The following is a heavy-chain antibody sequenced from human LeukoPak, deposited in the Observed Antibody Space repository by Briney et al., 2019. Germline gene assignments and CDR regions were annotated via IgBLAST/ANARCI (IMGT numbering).Heavy chain of an antibody. CDR3: ARGPTYYDFWSGPGDY. V-gene: IGHV3-53*05. Sequence: GGSLRLSCAASGFTVSSNYMSWVRQAPGKGLEWVSVIYSGGSTYYADSVKGRFTISRDNSKNSLYLQMNSLRAEDTALYYCARGPTYYDFWSGPGDYWGQGTLVTVSS. J-gene: IGHJ4*02. CDR2: IYSGGST. CDR1: GFTVSSNY. D-gene: IGHD3-3*01.